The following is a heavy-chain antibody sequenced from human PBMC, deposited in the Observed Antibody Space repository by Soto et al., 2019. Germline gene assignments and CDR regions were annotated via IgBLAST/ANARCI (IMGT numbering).Heavy chain of an antibody. V-gene: IGHV3-7*01. J-gene: IGHJ4*02. Sequence: PGGSLRLSCAASGFTFSSYWMSWVRRAPGKGLEWVANIQQDGGDENYVDSVKGRFTISRDNAKNSLYLQMKSLRVEDTAVYYCVRDRRSSWPTFDSWGKGILVTVSS. CDR2: IQQDGGDE. CDR1: GFTFSSYW. D-gene: IGHD6-13*01. CDR3: VRDRRSSWPTFDS.